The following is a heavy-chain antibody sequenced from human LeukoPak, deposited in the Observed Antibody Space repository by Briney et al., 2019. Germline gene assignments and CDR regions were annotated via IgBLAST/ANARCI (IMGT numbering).Heavy chain of an antibody. V-gene: IGHV1-8*01. D-gene: IGHD2-2*01. CDR3: ARPYQTSARYYYGMDV. Sequence: ASVKVSCKASGYTFTSYDINWVRQATGQGLEWMGWMNPNSGNTGYAQKFQGRVTMTRNTSISTAYMELSSLRSEDTAVYYCARPYQTSARYYYGMDVWGQGTTVTVSS. CDR2: MNPNSGNT. J-gene: IGHJ6*02. CDR1: GYTFTSYD.